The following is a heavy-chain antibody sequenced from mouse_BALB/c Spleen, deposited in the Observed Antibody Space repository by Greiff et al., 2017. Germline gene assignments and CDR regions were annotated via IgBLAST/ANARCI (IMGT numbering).Heavy chain of an antibody. CDR3: AREGLGGSGWFAY. CDR1: GYTFSSYW. Sequence: QVQLQQSGAELMKPGASVKISCKATGYTFSSYWIEWVKQRPGHGLEWIGEILPGSGSTNYNEKFKGKATFTADTSSNTAYMQLSSLTSEDSAVDYCAREGLGGSGWFAYWGQGTLVTVSA. CDR2: ILPGSGST. V-gene: IGHV1-9*01. J-gene: IGHJ3*01.